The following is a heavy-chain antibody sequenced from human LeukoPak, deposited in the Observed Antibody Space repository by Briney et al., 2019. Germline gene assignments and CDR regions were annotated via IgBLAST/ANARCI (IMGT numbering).Heavy chain of an antibody. CDR3: AREKGRCSTSCYFGY. V-gene: IGHV3-30*01. CDR1: GFTFSSYA. D-gene: IGHD2-2*01. Sequence: GRSLRLSCAASGFTFSSYAMHWVRQAPGKGLEWVAVISYDGSNKYYADSVKGRFTIPRDNSKNTLYLQMNSLRAEDTAVYYCAREKGRCSTSCYFGYWGQGTLVTVFS. J-gene: IGHJ4*02. CDR2: ISYDGSNK.